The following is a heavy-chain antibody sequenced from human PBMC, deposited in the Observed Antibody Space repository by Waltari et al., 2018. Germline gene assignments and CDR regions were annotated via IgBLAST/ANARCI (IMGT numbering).Heavy chain of an antibody. Sequence: EMQLLESGGGLLQPGKSLRLSCVASGFTFSDYAMSWVRQSPGRGLEWGSAVRGSGAKIYDAGSVKGRFTVSRDNSKKTLDLQLSRVRVEDTATYYSARSSEPEYGYDSSGYPSGVDYWGQGALVTVSS. V-gene: IGHV3-23*01. D-gene: IGHD3-22*01. J-gene: IGHJ4*02. CDR2: VRGSGAKI. CDR3: ARSSEPEYGYDSSGYPSGVDY. CDR1: GFTFSDYA.